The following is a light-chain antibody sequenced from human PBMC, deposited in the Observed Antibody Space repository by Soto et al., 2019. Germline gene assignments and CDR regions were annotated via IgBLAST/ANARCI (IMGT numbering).Light chain of an antibody. V-gene: IGKV3-15*01. CDR3: QQYNNWPPT. Sequence: EIVMTQSPATLSVSPGERATLSCRASQSVSNNLAWYQKKPGQAPRLLIYGASTRATGIPARFSGSGSGTEFTLTISSLQSEDFAFYYCQQYNNWPPTFGQGTKVEIK. J-gene: IGKJ1*01. CDR2: GAS. CDR1: QSVSNN.